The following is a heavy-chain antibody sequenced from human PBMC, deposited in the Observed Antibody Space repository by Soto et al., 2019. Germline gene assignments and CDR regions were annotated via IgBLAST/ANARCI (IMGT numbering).Heavy chain of an antibody. J-gene: IGHJ4*02. CDR2: IYYSGST. CDR1: GGSISSYY. D-gene: IGHD5-12*01. V-gene: IGHV4-59*01. Sequence: QVQLQESGPGLVKPSETLSLTCTVSGGSISSYYWSWIRQPPGKGLEWIGYIYYSGSTNYNPSLKSRVTISVDTSKNQFSLKLSSVTAADTAVYYCARVNGRIVATTLFDYWGQGTLVTVSS. CDR3: ARVNGRIVATTLFDY.